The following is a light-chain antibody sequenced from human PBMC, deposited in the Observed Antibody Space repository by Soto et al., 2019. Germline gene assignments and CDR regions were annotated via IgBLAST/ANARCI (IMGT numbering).Light chain of an antibody. V-gene: IGLV2-23*01. CDR1: SSDVGSYNL. Sequence: QSVLTQPASVSGSPGQSITISCTGTSSDVGSYNLVSWYQQHPGKAPKLMIYEGSKRPSGVSNRFSGSKSGNTASLTISGLQAADEADYYCCSYAGSSTDVVFGGGTQLTVL. J-gene: IGLJ2*01. CDR2: EGS. CDR3: CSYAGSSTDVV.